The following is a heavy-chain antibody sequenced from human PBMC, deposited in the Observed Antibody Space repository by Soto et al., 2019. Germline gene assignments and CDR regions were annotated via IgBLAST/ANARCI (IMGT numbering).Heavy chain of an antibody. CDR3: ARDYGDYAPYDWFDP. V-gene: IGHV1-18*01. J-gene: IGHJ5*02. Sequence: ASVKVSCKASGGTFSSYAISWVRQAPGQGLEWMGWISAYNGNTNYAQKLQGRVTMTTDTSTSTAYMELRSLRSDDTAVYYCARDYGDYAPYDWFDPWGQGTLVTVSS. CDR2: ISAYNGNT. D-gene: IGHD4-17*01. CDR1: GGTFSSYA.